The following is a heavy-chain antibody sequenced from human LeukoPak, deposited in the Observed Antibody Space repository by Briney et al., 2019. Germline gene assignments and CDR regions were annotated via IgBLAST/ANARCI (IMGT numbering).Heavy chain of an antibody. CDR2: ISSDGIST. CDR3: ASFLCPTCS. V-gene: IGHV3-74*01. Sequence: GGSLRLTCAASGFTFSSNWMHWVRQAPGKGLVWVSRISSDGISTTYADSVKGRFTTSRDNAKNTLYLQMNSLRVEDTAVYYCASFLCPTCSWGQGTLVTVSS. D-gene: IGHD2-2*01. CDR1: GFTFSSNW. J-gene: IGHJ5*02.